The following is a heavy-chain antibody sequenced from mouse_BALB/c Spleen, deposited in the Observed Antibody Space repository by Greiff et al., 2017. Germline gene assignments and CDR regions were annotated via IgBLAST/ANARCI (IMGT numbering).Heavy chain of an antibody. J-gene: IGHJ1*01. CDR2: INPDSSTI. CDR1: GFDFSRYW. V-gene: IGHV4-1*02. CDR3: ARIRETMITHWYFDV. D-gene: IGHD2-4*01. Sequence: EVKLLESGGGLVQPGGSLKLSCAASGFDFSRYWMSWVRQAPGKGLEWIGEINPDSSTINYTPSLKDKFIISRDNAKNTLYLQMSKVRSEDTALYYCARIRETMITHWYFDVWGAGTTVTVSS.